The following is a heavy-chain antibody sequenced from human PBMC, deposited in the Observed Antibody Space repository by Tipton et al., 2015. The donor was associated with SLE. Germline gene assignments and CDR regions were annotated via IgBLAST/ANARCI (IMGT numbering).Heavy chain of an antibody. CDR1: GGSISSHY. CDR2: IYYSGST. D-gene: IGHD3-22*01. V-gene: IGHV4-59*11. CDR3: ASSRVNYYDSSGYLNFDI. Sequence: LRLSCTVSGGSISSHYWSWIRQPPGKGLEWIGYIYYSGSTNYNPSLKSRVTISVDTSKNQFSLKLSSVTAADTAVYYCASSRVNYYDSSGYLNFDIWGQGTMVTVSS. J-gene: IGHJ3*02.